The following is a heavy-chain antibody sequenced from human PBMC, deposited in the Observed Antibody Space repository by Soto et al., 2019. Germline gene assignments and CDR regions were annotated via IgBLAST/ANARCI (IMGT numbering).Heavy chain of an antibody. Sequence: QVQLVQSGAEVKKPGSSVKVSCKASGGSFNSYAISWVRQAPGQGLEWMGRIIPVLGLTNYAEKFQGRFTITADTADKSTTVAYMELTSLRSEDTALYYCATAFQLQAYWGQRTLVTVSS. CDR3: ATAFQLQAY. D-gene: IGHD1-1*01. CDR2: IIPVLGLT. V-gene: IGHV1-69*02. J-gene: IGHJ4*02. CDR1: GGSFNSYA.